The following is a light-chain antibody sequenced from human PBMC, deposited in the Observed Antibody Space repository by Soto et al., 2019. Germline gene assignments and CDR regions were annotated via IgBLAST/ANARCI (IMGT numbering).Light chain of an antibody. CDR1: SFNIETNY. CDR2: SNN. J-gene: IGLJ2*01. CDR3: AAWDDSLSGVV. Sequence: QSVLTQPPSASGTPGQRVTISCSGSSFNIETNYVYWYQQLPGTAPKLLIYSNNQRPSGVPDRFSGSKSGTSASLAISGLRSEDEADYYCAAWDDSLSGVVFGGGTKLTVL. V-gene: IGLV1-47*02.